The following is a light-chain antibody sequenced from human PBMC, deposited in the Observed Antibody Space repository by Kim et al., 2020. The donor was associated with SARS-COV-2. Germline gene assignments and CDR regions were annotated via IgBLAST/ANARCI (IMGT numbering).Light chain of an antibody. V-gene: IGKV1-5*03. J-gene: IGKJ2*01. CDR3: QQYNSYRYT. CDR1: QSISTW. Sequence: DIQMTQSPSTLSASVGDRVTITCRASQSISTWLAWYQQKPGKAPKLLIYKASNLDSGVPSRFSGSGSGTEFTLTISSLQPDDFATYYCQQYNSYRYTFGQGTKLEI. CDR2: KAS.